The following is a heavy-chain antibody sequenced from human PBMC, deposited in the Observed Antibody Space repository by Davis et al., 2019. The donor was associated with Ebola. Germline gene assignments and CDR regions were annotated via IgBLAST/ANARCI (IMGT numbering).Heavy chain of an antibody. CDR2: ISAYNGNT. CDR3: ARSGYVGPWDGMDV. J-gene: IGHJ6*02. CDR1: GGTFSSYA. D-gene: IGHD3-16*01. Sequence: ASVKVSCKASGGTFSSYAISWVRQAPGQGLEWMGWISAYNGNTNYAQKLQGRVTMTTDTSTSTAYMDLSSLRSEDTAVYFCARSGYVGPWDGMDVWGQGTTVTVSS. V-gene: IGHV1-18*01.